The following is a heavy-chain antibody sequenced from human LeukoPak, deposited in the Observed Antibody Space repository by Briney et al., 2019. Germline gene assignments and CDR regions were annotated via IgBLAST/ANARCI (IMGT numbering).Heavy chain of an antibody. Sequence: SETLSLTCGVHGGSLSGYYWSWIRQSPGEGLEWIGEINHSGITNSAPSLKSRVTMSVDRSKNQFSLKLSSVTAADTAVYYCGRGGIAAAASGIDYWGQGTLVTVSS. CDR3: GRGGIAAAASGIDY. CDR2: INHSGIT. J-gene: IGHJ4*02. V-gene: IGHV4-34*01. D-gene: IGHD6-13*01. CDR1: GGSLSGYY.